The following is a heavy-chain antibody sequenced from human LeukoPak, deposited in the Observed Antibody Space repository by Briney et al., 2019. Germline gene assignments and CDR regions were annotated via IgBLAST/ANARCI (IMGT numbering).Heavy chain of an antibody. V-gene: IGHV1-24*01. CDR2: FDPEDGET. D-gene: IGHD3-10*01. Sequence: ASVKVSCKVSGYTLTELSMHWVRQAPGKGLEWMGGFDPEDGETIYAQKFQGRVTMTEDTSTDTAYMELSSLRSEDTAVYYCATAHFGEFMVDYWGQGTLVTVSS. CDR1: GYTLTELS. CDR3: ATAHFGEFMVDY. J-gene: IGHJ4*02.